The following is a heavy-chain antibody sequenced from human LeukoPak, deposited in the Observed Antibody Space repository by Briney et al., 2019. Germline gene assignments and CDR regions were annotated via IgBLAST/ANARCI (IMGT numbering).Heavy chain of an antibody. D-gene: IGHD3-22*01. J-gene: IGHJ4*02. V-gene: IGHV4-31*03. CDR3: ARMGMYDSSDYYFDY. Sequence: TSETLSLTCTVSGGSISSGGYYWSWIRQHPGKGLEWIGYIYYSGSTYYYPSLKSRVTISVDTSKNQFSLKLSSVTAADTAVYYCARMGMYDSSDYYFDYWGQGTLVTVSS. CDR1: GGSISSGGYY. CDR2: IYYSGST.